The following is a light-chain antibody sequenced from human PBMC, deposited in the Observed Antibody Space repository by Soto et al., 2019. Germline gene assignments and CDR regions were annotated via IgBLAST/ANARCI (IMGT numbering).Light chain of an antibody. CDR3: LQVSIWRT. V-gene: IGKV3-15*01. CDR1: QSVSTN. J-gene: IGKJ1*01. Sequence: LIVSLGGGRIIRCRASQSVSTNLAWYQQKAGQAPSLLIYGAATRATGSPASFSGSGSGIEFALSISSLLAEDFAVYNCLQVSIWRTFAQGTKVDIK. CDR2: GAA.